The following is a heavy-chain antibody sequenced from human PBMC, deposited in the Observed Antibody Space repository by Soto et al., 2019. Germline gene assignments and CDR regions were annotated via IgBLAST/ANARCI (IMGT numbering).Heavy chain of an antibody. V-gene: IGHV3-30*18. CDR2: ISYDGSNK. J-gene: IGHJ6*02. CDR3: AKMSWAGSSYYYGMDV. CDR1: GFTFSSYG. D-gene: IGHD6-13*01. Sequence: GGSLRLSCAASGFTFSSYGMHWVRQAPGKGLEWVAVISYDGSNKYYADSVKGRFTISRDNSKNTLYLQMNSLRAEDTAVYYCAKMSWAGSSYYYGMDVWGQGTTVTVSS.